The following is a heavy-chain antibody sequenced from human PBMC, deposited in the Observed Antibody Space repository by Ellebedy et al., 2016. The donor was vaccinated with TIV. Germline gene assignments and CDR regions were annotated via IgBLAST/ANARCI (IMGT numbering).Heavy chain of an antibody. V-gene: IGHV3-53*01. CDR2: LYSSGSA. CDR3: ARAAYSIVAGYYFDH. Sequence: ETLSLTCTVSGGSISSSSYYWGWIRQPPGKGLEWVSILYSSGSAYYADSVEGRFTTSRDNSKNTLYLQMNSLRVGDTAVYYCARAAYSIVAGYYFDHWGQGTLVTVSS. D-gene: IGHD6-19*01. J-gene: IGHJ4*02. CDR1: GGSISSSSYY.